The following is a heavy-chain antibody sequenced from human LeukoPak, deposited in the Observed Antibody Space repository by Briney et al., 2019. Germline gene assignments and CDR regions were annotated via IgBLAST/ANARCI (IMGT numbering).Heavy chain of an antibody. J-gene: IGHJ6*03. CDR2: ISSSGSTI. V-gene: IGHV3-11*01. Sequence: GESLRLSCAASGFTFSDYYMSWIRQAPGKGLEWVSYISSSGSTIYYADSVKGRFTISRDNAKNSLYLQMNSLRAEDTAVYYCARAYSSGSYYYYYYYMDVWGKGTTVTVSS. D-gene: IGHD3-22*01. CDR1: GFTFSDYY. CDR3: ARAYSSGSYYYYYYYMDV.